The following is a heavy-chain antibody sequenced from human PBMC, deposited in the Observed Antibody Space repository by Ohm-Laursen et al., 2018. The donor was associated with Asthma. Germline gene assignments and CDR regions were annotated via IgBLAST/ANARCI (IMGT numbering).Heavy chain of an antibody. CDR2: ISYDGSNK. CDR3: ARGLNYGSGSYFDH. Sequence: SLRLSCTASGFTFSNAWMHWVRQAPGKGLEWVAVISYDGSNKYYADSVNGRFTVSRDDSKNTLYLQMNSLRPDDTAVYYCARGLNYGSGSYFDHWGQGTLVTVSS. CDR1: GFTFSNAW. D-gene: IGHD3-10*01. V-gene: IGHV3-30*03. J-gene: IGHJ4*02.